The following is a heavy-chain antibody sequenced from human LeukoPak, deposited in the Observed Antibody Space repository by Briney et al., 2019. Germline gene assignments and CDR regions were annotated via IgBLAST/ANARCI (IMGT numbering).Heavy chain of an antibody. CDR3: AREKYDSPFFDY. D-gene: IGHD3-22*01. CDR1: GGSFSGYY. Sequence: SETLSLTCAVYGGSFSGYYWSWIRQPPGKGLEWIGYIYYSGSTNYNPSLKSRVTISVDTSKNQFSLKLSSVTAADTAVYYCAREKYDSPFFDYWGQGTLVTVSS. CDR2: IYYSGST. V-gene: IGHV4-59*01. J-gene: IGHJ4*02.